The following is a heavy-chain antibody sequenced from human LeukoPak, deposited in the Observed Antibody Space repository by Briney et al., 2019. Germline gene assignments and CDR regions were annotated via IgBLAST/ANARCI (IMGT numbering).Heavy chain of an antibody. CDR3: ARAFLWSGYYYYGMDV. CDR2: ISYDGSNE. J-gene: IGHJ6*02. D-gene: IGHD3-3*01. Sequence: GGSLRLSCAASGFTFSSYAMHWVRQAPGKGLEWVAVISYDGSNEYYADSVKGRFTISRDNSKNTLYLQMNSLRAEDTAVYYCARAFLWSGYYYYGMDVWGQGTTVTVSS. V-gene: IGHV3-30-3*01. CDR1: GFTFSSYA.